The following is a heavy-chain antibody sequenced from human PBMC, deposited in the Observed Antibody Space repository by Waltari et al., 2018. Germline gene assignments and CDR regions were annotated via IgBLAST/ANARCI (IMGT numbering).Heavy chain of an antibody. CDR3: ARDYIVGAHDAFDI. J-gene: IGHJ3*02. D-gene: IGHD1-26*01. V-gene: IGHV3-53*01. CDR2: IYSGGST. CDR1: GFTVSSNY. Sequence: EVQLVESGGGLIQPGGSLRLSCAASGFTVSSNYMSWVRQAPGKGLEWVSVIYSGGSTYYADSVKGRFTISRDKSKNTLYLQMNSLRAEDTAVYYCARDYIVGAHDAFDIWGQGTMVTVSS.